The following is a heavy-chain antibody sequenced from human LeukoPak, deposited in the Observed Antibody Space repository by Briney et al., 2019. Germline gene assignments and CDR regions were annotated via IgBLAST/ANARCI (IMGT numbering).Heavy chain of an antibody. CDR1: GGSISSDY. Sequence: SETLSLTCTVSGGSISSDYWQWIRQPPGKGLEWVGYIYNSEFTHYNSSLKSCVSISIDTSKNQFSLKLTSVTAADTAVYYCARSGLNRNNWFDPWGQGTLVTVSS. J-gene: IGHJ5*02. CDR3: ARSGLNRNNWFDP. V-gene: IGHV4-59*08. CDR2: IYNSEFT. D-gene: IGHD1-14*01.